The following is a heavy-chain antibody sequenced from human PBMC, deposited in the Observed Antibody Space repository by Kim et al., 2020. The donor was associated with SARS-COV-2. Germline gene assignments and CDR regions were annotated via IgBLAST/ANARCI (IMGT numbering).Heavy chain of an antibody. V-gene: IGHV4-34*01. CDR3: ARALVGQQWLGRYFDL. J-gene: IGHJ2*01. D-gene: IGHD6-19*01. CDR1: GGSFSGFY. Sequence: ETLSLTCVVYGGSFSGFYWTWIRQPPGKGLEWIGEINYRENTNYNSSLKSRVTISADMSKNQFSLKLNSVTAADTAVYYCARALVGQQWLGRYFDLWG. CDR2: INYRENT.